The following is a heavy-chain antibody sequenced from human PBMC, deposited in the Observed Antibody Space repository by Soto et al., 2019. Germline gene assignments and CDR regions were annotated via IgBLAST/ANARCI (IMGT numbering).Heavy chain of an antibody. D-gene: IGHD3-10*01. CDR1: GFTFSDYY. CDR3: ARVYYGSGTFDY. V-gene: IGHV3-11*06. CDR2: ISSSSSYT. J-gene: IGHJ4*02. Sequence: PGGSLRLSCAASGFTFSDYYMSWIRQAPGKGLEWVSYISSSSSYTNYADSVKGRFTISRDNAKNSLYLQMNSLRAEDTAVYYCARVYYGSGTFDYWGQGTQVTVSS.